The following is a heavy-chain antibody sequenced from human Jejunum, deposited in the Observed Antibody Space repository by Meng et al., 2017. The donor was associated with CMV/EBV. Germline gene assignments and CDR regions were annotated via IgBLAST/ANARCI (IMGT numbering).Heavy chain of an antibody. CDR3: ARPPSVGYCSSTNCPLHY. CDR1: FSDYT. Sequence: FSDYTMNWVRQAPGKVLEWVSSISSSSTYIYYADSVKGRFTISRDNAKDSLYLQMNSLRAEDTAVYYCARPPSVGYCSSTNCPLHYWGQGTLVTVSS. V-gene: IGHV3-21*01. D-gene: IGHD2-2*01. CDR2: ISSSSTYI. J-gene: IGHJ4*02.